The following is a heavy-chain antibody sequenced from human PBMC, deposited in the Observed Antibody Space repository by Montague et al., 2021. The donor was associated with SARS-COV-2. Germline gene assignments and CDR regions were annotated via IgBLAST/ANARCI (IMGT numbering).Heavy chain of an antibody. Sequence: SETLSLTCTVSGDSITSSFWTWVRQPPGKGLEWFGYIYYGGSTNHTPSLKSRVTISVDVSKNQFSLKLSSVTAAGTAVYYCAREAFGGVIDHWGQGTLVTVSS. CDR1: GDSITSSF. CDR2: IYYGGST. D-gene: IGHD3-16*01. CDR3: AREAFGGVIDH. J-gene: IGHJ4*02. V-gene: IGHV4-59*01.